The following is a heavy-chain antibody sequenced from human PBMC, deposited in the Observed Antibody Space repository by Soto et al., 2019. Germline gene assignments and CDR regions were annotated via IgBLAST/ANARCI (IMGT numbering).Heavy chain of an antibody. CDR1: RGSISSSGW. Sequence: QVQLQESGPGLVKPSGTLSLTCAVSRGSISSSGWRRWVRLPPGEGLERMGEIHHSGSTNYNPSLKSRVTISVDDSKNQFSLEVTSVTAADTAVYYCAENWGYAWDHWGQGTLVTVSP. V-gene: IGHV4-4*02. D-gene: IGHD7-27*01. J-gene: IGHJ4*02. CDR2: IHHSGST. CDR3: AENWGYAWDH.